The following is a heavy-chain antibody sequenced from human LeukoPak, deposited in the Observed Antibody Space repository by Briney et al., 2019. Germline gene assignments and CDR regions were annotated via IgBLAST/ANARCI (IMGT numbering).Heavy chain of an antibody. Sequence: GGSLRLSCAASGFTFSSYWMSWVRQAPGKGLEWVANLKQDGSEKNYVDSVKGRFTISRDNAKNSLYLQMNSLRAEDTAVYYCARDSHDYGDSLRVEYWGQGTLVTVSS. CDR3: ARDSHDYGDSLRVEY. V-gene: IGHV3-7*01. J-gene: IGHJ4*02. CDR1: GFTFSSYW. D-gene: IGHD4-17*01. CDR2: LKQDGSEK.